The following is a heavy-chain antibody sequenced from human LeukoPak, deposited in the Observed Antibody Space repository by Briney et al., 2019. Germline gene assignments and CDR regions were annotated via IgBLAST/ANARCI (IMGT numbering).Heavy chain of an antibody. CDR1: GGTFSSYA. V-gene: IGHV1-69*13. Sequence: ASVKVSCKASGGTFSSYAISWVRQAPGQGLEWMGGIIPIFGTANYAQKFQGRVTLTADASTSTAYMELSSLRSEDTAVYYCARGWDGYNVDYWGQGTLVTVSS. CDR2: IIPIFGTA. CDR3: ARGWDGYNVDY. D-gene: IGHD5-24*01. J-gene: IGHJ4*02.